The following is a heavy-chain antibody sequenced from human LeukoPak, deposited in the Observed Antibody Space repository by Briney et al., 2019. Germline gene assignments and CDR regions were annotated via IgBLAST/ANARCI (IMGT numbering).Heavy chain of an antibody. Sequence: PSETLSLTCAVYGGSFSGYYWSWIRQPPGKGLEWIGEINHSGSTNYNPSLKSRVTISVDTSKNQFSLKLSSVTAADTAVYYCARRRIAVAGHHYYYYYYMDVWGKGTTVTVSS. J-gene: IGHJ6*03. CDR2: INHSGST. V-gene: IGHV4-34*01. D-gene: IGHD6-19*01. CDR3: ARRRIAVAGHHYYYYYYMDV. CDR1: GGSFSGYY.